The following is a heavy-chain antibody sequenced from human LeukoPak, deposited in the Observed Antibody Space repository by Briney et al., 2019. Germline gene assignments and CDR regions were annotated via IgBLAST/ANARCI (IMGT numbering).Heavy chain of an antibody. Sequence: ASVKVSCKASGYTFTSYYMHWVRQAPGQGLEWMGIINPSGGSTSYAQKFQGRVTITADESTSTAYMELSSLRSEDTAVYYCAREAAMVRGETYNWFDPWGQGTLVTVSS. D-gene: IGHD5-18*01. J-gene: IGHJ5*02. CDR3: AREAAMVRGETYNWFDP. CDR1: GYTFTSYY. V-gene: IGHV1-46*01. CDR2: INPSGGST.